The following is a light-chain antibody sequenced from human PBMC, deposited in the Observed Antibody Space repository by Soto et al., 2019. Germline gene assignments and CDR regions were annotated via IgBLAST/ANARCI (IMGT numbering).Light chain of an antibody. CDR2: DVS. CDR3: NSYTTSSSLYV. CDR1: SSDIGGYDY. Sequence: SVLTQPSSGSGSPGQSITISYTGTSSDIGGYDYVSWYQQYPGKAPKLMIYDVSNRPSGVSDRFSGSKSANTASLTISGLQAEDEADYYCNSYTTSSSLYVFGTGTKVTVL. J-gene: IGLJ1*01. V-gene: IGLV2-14*01.